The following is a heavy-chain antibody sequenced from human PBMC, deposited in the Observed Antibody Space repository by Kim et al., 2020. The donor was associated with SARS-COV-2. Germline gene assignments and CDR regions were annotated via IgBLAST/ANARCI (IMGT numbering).Heavy chain of an antibody. CDR3: SSGYDYSY. J-gene: IGHJ4*02. Sequence: YSGSTYYNPPLKSRVTISVDTSKTQFSLKLSSVTAADTAVYYCSSGYDYSYWGQGTLVTVSS. V-gene: IGHV4-39*01. CDR2: YSGST. D-gene: IGHD5-12*01.